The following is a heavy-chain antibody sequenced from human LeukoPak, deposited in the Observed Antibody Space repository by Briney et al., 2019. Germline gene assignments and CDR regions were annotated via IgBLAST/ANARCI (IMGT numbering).Heavy chain of an antibody. CDR3: ARTVSGYDRYYYYYMDV. Sequence: PSETLSLTCAVSGGSISSGGYSWSWIRQPPGKGLEWIGYIYYSGSTYYNPSLKSRVTISVDTSKNQFSLKLSSVTAADTAVYYCARTVSGYDRYYYYYMDVWGKGTTVTVSS. D-gene: IGHD5-12*01. J-gene: IGHJ6*03. V-gene: IGHV4-30-4*07. CDR1: GGSISSGGYS. CDR2: IYYSGST.